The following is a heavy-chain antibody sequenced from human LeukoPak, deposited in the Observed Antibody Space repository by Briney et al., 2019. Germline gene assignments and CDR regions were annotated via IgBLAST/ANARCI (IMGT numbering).Heavy chain of an antibody. CDR1: GGTFSSYA. CDR2: IIPILGIA. Sequence: SVKVSCKASGGTFSSYAISWVRQAPGQGLEWMGRIIPILGIANYAQKFQGRVTTTADKSTSTAYMELSSLRSEDTAVYYCARDMVDCGGDCSFDYWGQGTLVTVSS. V-gene: IGHV1-69*04. CDR3: ARDMVDCGGDCSFDY. J-gene: IGHJ4*02. D-gene: IGHD2-21*02.